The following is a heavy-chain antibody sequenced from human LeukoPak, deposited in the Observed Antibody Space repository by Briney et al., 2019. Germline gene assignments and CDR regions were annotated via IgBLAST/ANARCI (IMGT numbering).Heavy chain of an antibody. CDR2: ISSSSSTI. CDR3: ASERSDYYYYGMDV. Sequence: GGSLRLSCAASGFTFSSYSMNWVRQAPGKGLEWVSYISSSSSTIYYADSVKGRFTISRDNAKNSLYLQMNSLRDEDTAVYYCASERSDYYYYGMDVWGQGTTVTVSS. V-gene: IGHV3-48*02. CDR1: GFTFSSYS. J-gene: IGHJ6*02.